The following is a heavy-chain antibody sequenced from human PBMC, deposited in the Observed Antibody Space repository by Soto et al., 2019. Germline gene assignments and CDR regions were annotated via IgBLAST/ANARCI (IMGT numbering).Heavy chain of an antibody. CDR1: GFTFSSYA. J-gene: IGHJ3*02. CDR2: ISGSGGST. D-gene: IGHD4-17*01. V-gene: IGHV3-23*01. Sequence: PGGSLRLSCAASGFTFSSYAMSWVRQAPGKGLEWVSAISGSGGSTYYADSVKGRFTISRDNSKNTLYLQMNSLRAEDTAVYYCASKFSGGATATIVAFDIWGQGTMVTVSS. CDR3: ASKFSGGATATIVAFDI.